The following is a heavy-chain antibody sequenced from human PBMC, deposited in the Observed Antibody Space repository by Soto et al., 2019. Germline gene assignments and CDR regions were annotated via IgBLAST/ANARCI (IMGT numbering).Heavy chain of an antibody. D-gene: IGHD6-13*01. J-gene: IGHJ6*02. CDR1: GYSFSNYW. CDR2: IYPGDSDT. CDR3: ARTAAAGKYYYGMDV. V-gene: IGHV5-51*01. Sequence: GESLKISCYGSGYSFSNYWIGWVRQMPGKGLEWMGIIYPGDSDTRYSPFFQGQVTISADKSISTAYLQWSSLKASDTAMYYCARTAAAGKYYYGMDVWGQGTTVTVSS.